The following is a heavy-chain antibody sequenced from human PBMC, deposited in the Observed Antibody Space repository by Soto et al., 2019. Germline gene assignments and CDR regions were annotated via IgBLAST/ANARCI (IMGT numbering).Heavy chain of an antibody. V-gene: IGHV3-48*02. J-gene: IGHJ6*02. CDR3: ARLPHYSNYESLGYYGMDV. D-gene: IGHD4-4*01. CDR1: GSTFSSYS. Sequence: GGSLRLSCAASGSTFSSYSMNWVRQAPGKGLEWVSYISSSSSTIYYADSVKGRFTISRDNAKNSLYLQMNSLRDEDTAVYYCARLPHYSNYESLGYYGMDVWGQGTTVTVSS. CDR2: ISSSSSTI.